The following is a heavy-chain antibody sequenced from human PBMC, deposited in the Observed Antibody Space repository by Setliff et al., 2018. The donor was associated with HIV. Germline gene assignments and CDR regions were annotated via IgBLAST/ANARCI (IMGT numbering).Heavy chain of an antibody. Sequence: PSETLSLTCIVSGDSISTYYWSWIRQPAGKELEWSGRIYGTGRTTYNPSVTSRVTISVDASKNQFFLQLISETAADTAVYFCAREPKVEWDLLGAFYIWGQGTMVTVSS. J-gene: IGHJ3*02. D-gene: IGHD1-26*01. CDR1: GDSISTYY. V-gene: IGHV4-4*07. CDR3: AREPKVEWDLLGAFYI. CDR2: IYGTGRT.